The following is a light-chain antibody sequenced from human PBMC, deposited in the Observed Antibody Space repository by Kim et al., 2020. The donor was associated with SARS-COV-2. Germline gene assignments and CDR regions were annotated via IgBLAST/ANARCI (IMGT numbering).Light chain of an antibody. CDR1: ISNIGSYNY. V-gene: IGLV2-14*03. Sequence: QSALTQPASVSGSPGQSITISCTGTISNIGSYNYVSWHQQHPGKAPKLMIYDVNKRPSGISRRFSGSKSGSTASLTISGLQSEDEADYYCSSFTTRSTLVFGGGTKVTVL. J-gene: IGLJ3*02. CDR2: DVN. CDR3: SSFTTRSTLV.